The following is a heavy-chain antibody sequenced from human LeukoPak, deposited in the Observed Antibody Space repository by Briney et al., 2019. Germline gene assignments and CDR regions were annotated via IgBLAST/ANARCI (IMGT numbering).Heavy chain of an antibody. J-gene: IGHJ4*02. V-gene: IGHV3-7*01. CDR2: IKQDGSEK. D-gene: IGHD3-3*01. CDR1: GFTFSSYW. CDR3: ASGYYTGWLDY. Sequence: GGSLRLSCAASGFTFSSYWMSWVRQAPGKGLEWVANIKQDGSEKYYVDSVKGRFTISRDNAKNSLYLQMNSLRAEDTAVYYCASGYYTGWLDYWGQGTLVTVSS.